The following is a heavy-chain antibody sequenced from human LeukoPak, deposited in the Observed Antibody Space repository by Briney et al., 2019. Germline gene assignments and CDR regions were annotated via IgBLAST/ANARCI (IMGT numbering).Heavy chain of an antibody. CDR1: GFTFSSYG. D-gene: IGHD5-24*01. V-gene: IGHV3-33*01. CDR3: ARELGDGYNDY. J-gene: IGHJ4*02. CDR2: IWYDGSNK. Sequence: PGGSLRLSCAASGFTFSSYGMHWVRQAPGKGLEWVAVIWYDGSNKYYADSVKGRFTISRDNSKNTLYLQMNSLRAEDTAVYYCARELGDGYNDYWGQGTLVTVSS.